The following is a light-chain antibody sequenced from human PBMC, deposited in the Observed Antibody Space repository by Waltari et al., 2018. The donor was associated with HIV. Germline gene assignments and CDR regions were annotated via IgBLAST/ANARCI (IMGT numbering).Light chain of an antibody. Sequence: QSVLTQPPSVSGTPGQSVTISCSGASSNIGRNTVTWFQLLPGTAPKLLIYTDNQRSSGVPDRFSGSKSGTSASLAISGLQSEDEADYFCAAWDDSLNGLWVFGGGTKLTVL. CDR1: SSNIGRNT. V-gene: IGLV1-44*01. CDR2: TDN. J-gene: IGLJ3*02. CDR3: AAWDDSLNGLWV.